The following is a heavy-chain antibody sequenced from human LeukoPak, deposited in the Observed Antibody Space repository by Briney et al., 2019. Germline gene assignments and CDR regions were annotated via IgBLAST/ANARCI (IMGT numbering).Heavy chain of an antibody. CDR3: ARDRGSSSWKGAGYYYYMDV. Sequence: GASVTVSCKASGYTFTGYYMHWVRQAPGQGLEGMGWINPNSGGTNYAQKFQGRVTMTRDTSISTAYMELSRLRSDDTAVYYCARDRGSSSWKGAGYYYYMDVWGKGTTVSVSS. J-gene: IGHJ6*03. CDR1: GYTFTGYY. V-gene: IGHV1-2*02. CDR2: INPNSGGT. D-gene: IGHD6-13*01.